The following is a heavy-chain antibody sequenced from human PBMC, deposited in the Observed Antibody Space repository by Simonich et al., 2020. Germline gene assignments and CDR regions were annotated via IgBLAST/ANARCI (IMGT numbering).Heavy chain of an antibody. V-gene: IGHV3-30*07. CDR1: GFTFSSYA. Sequence: QVQLVESGGGVVQPGRSLRLSCAASGFTFSSYAMHWVRQAPGKGVGLGAVISYDGSNKYYADSVKGRFTISRDNAKNTLYLQMNSLRAEDTAVYYCAREGLLLDAFDIWGQGTMVTVSS. J-gene: IGHJ3*02. CDR2: ISYDGSNK. CDR3: AREGLLLDAFDI. D-gene: IGHD2-15*01.